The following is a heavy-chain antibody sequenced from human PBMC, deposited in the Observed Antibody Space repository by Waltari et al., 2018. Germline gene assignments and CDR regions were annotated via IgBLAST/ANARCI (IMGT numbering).Heavy chain of an antibody. CDR2: IYYGWST. CDR1: GGSISSSSYS. J-gene: IGHJ5*02. D-gene: IGHD3-22*01. Sequence: QLQLQESGPGLVKPSENLSLTCTVSGGSISSSSYSWGWIRQPPGQGLEWIGSIYYGWSTYYNPSLKSRVTISVDTSKNQFSLKLSSVTAADTAVYYCASQGMQKWLLLRKGGRWFDPWGQGTLVTVSS. V-gene: IGHV4-39*07. CDR3: ASQGMQKWLLLRKGGRWFDP.